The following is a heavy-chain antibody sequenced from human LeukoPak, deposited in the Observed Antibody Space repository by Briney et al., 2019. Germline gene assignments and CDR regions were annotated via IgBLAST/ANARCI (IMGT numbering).Heavy chain of an antibody. CDR1: GFTLSSHW. CDR3: ARWRQSSSWYWLDP. J-gene: IGHJ5*02. Sequence: GGSLRLSCAASGFTLSSHWMGWIRQAPGKGLEWVANIRQDGGETYYVDSVKGRFTISRGNAKNSLYLQMNSLRVEETAMYYCARWRQSSSWYWLDPWGQGTLVTVSP. D-gene: IGHD6-13*01. V-gene: IGHV3-7*01. CDR2: IRQDGGET.